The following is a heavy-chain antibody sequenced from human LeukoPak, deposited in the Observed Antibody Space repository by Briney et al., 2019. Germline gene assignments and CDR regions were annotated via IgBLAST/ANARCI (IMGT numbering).Heavy chain of an antibody. Sequence: SETLSLTCTVSGYSISSGYFWGWIRQPPGKGLEWIGSIYHGGSTFYNPSLKSRVTISEDTSKNQFSLRLTSVTAADTAVYYCARGKFTPNGDAFDIWGQGTMVTVSS. J-gene: IGHJ3*02. D-gene: IGHD2-8*01. V-gene: IGHV4-38-2*02. CDR3: ARGKFTPNGDAFDI. CDR2: IYHGGST. CDR1: GYSISSGYF.